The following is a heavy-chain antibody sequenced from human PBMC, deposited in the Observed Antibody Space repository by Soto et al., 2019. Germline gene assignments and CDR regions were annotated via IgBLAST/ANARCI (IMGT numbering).Heavy chain of an antibody. D-gene: IGHD5-12*01. CDR3: ASIPDGSRDY. CDR1: GFTFSSYS. J-gene: IGHJ4*02. V-gene: IGHV3-21*01. Sequence: PWWSLRLSCAASGFTFSSYSMNWCRQAPGKGLEWVSSISSSSSYIYYADSVKGRFTISRDNAKNSLYLQMNSLRAEDTAVYYCASIPDGSRDYWGQGTLVTVSS. CDR2: ISSSSSYI.